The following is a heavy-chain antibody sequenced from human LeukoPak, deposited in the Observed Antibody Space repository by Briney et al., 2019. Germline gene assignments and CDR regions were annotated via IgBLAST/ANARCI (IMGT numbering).Heavy chain of an antibody. V-gene: IGHV3-23*01. CDR3: AKGVGTFDY. CDR2: ISGSGGST. J-gene: IGHJ4*02. CDR1: GFTFSNYA. D-gene: IGHD2-21*02. Sequence: GGSLRLSCEASGFTFSNYAMSWVRQAPGKGLEWVSSISGSGGSTYYADSVKGRFTISRDNSKNTLYVQMNSLRAEDTAVYYCAKGVGTFDYWGQGTLVTVSS.